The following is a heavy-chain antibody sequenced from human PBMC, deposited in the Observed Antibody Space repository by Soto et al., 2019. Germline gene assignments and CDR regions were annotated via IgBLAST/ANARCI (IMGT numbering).Heavy chain of an antibody. V-gene: IGHV3-23*01. J-gene: IGHJ4*02. D-gene: IGHD1-26*01. Sequence: EVQLLESGGGLVQPGGSLRLSCAASGFTFSSYAMRWVRQAPVKGLEWVSAISGSGDSTYYADSVKGRFTISRDNSKTTLYLQMNSLRAEDTAVYYCARRGSGSDYEYWGQGTLVTVSS. CDR3: ARRGSGSDYEY. CDR2: ISGSGDST. CDR1: GFTFSSYA.